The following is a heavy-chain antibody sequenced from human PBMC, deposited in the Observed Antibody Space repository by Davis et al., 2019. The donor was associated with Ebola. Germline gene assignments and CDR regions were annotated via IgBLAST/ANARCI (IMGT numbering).Heavy chain of an antibody. CDR1: GFTFSNAW. Sequence: ESLKISCAASGFTFSNAWMSWVRQAPGKGLEWVGCMHDSGSPIYNPSLKSRVTLSVDRSTKQFSLKLTTVTAADTAVYYCAKGDYAGSSFDYWGQGTPVIVSS. V-gene: IGHV4-4*09. D-gene: IGHD4-17*01. J-gene: IGHJ4*02. CDR2: MHDSGSP. CDR3: AKGDYAGSSFDY.